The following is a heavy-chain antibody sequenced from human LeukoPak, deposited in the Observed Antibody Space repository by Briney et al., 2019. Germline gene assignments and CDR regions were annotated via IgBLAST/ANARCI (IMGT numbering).Heavy chain of an antibody. CDR3: ARDVAFGYSYGYEDY. D-gene: IGHD5-18*01. J-gene: IGHJ4*01. CDR2: INPSGGST. V-gene: IGHV1-46*01. CDR1: GYSFTSYY. Sequence: ASVKVSCKASGYSFTSYYVHWVRQAPGQGLEWMGIINPSGGSTNYAQKFQGRVTMTRDTSTSTVYMELSSLRPEDTAVYYCARDVAFGYSYGYEDYWGHGTLVTVSS.